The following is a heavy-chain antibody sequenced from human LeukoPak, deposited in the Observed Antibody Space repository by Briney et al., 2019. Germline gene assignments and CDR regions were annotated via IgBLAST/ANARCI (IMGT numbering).Heavy chain of an antibody. J-gene: IGHJ4*02. CDR2: IYYSGST. CDR1: GDSISSYY. Sequence: PSETLSLTCTVSGDSISSYYWSWIRQPPGKGLEWIGHIYYSGSTNYYNPSLKSRVTISVDTSKNLFSLKLSSVTAADTAVYYCARLRTIQPEYYFDYWGQGTLVTVSS. D-gene: IGHD5-24*01. V-gene: IGHV4-59*08. CDR3: ARLRTIQPEYYFDY.